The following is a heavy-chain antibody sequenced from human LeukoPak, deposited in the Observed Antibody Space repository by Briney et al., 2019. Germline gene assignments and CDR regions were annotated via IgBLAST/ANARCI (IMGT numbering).Heavy chain of an antibody. V-gene: IGHV3-15*01. CDR3: TTLSFVWFGDDY. J-gene: IGHJ4*02. CDR2: IKRKIDGETT. Sequence: GGSLRLSCAASGFTFSSYSMNWVRQAPGKGLEWVGRIKRKIDGETTDYAAPVKGRFTISRDDSKSTLYLQMNSLKSEDTAVYYCTTLSFVWFGDDYWGQGTLVTVSS. CDR1: GFTFSSYS. D-gene: IGHD3-10*01.